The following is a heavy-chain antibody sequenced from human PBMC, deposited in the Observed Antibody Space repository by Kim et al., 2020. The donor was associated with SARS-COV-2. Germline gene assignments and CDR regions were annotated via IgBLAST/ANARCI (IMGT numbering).Heavy chain of an antibody. D-gene: IGHD3-10*02. V-gene: IGHV3-53*04. Sequence: GGSLRLSCAASGFTVSSNYMSWVRQAPGKGLEWVSVIYPGGSTYYADSVKGRFTISRHNSKNTLYLQMNSLRAEDTAVYYCAREATNVIDYWGQGTLVTVSS. CDR1: GFTVSSNY. J-gene: IGHJ4*02. CDR2: IYPGGST. CDR3: AREATNVIDY.